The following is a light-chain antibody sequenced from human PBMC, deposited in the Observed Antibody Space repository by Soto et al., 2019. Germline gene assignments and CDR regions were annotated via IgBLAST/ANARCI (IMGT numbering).Light chain of an antibody. Sequence: QSALTQPASVSGSPGQSITISCTGTSSDVGTYNLVSWYQQYPGKAPKLIIYEVNKWPSGVAYRFSGSESGNTASLTISGLQAEDEADYYCCSYAGSTTPVIFGGGTKLTVL. CDR1: SSDVGTYNL. CDR3: CSYAGSTTPVI. J-gene: IGLJ2*01. V-gene: IGLV2-23*02. CDR2: EVN.